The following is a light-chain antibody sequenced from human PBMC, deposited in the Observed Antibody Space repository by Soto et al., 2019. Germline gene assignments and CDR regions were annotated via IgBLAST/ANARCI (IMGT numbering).Light chain of an antibody. CDR3: SSYAGSNMVV. Sequence: QSALTQPPSASGSPGQSVNISCNGTSSDVGGYNYVSWYQQHPGKAPKLMIYEVSKRPSGVPDRFSGSKSGNTASLTVSGLQAEDEADYYCSSYAGSNMVVFGGGTKLTVL. V-gene: IGLV2-8*01. J-gene: IGLJ2*01. CDR1: SSDVGGYNY. CDR2: EVS.